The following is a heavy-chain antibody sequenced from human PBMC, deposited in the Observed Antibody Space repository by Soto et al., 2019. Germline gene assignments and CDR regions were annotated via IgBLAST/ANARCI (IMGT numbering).Heavy chain of an antibody. V-gene: IGHV3-7*03. CDR3: ARGEGYYYGMDV. J-gene: IGHJ6*02. D-gene: IGHD3-16*01. Sequence: EVQLVESGGGLVQPGGSLRLSCAASGFTFSSYWMSWVRQAPGKGLEWVANIKQDGSEKYYVDSVKGRFTISRDNAKHSLYLQKNRLRGEDTAVYYCARGEGYYYGMDVWGQGTTVTLS. CDR1: GFTFSSYW. CDR2: IKQDGSEK.